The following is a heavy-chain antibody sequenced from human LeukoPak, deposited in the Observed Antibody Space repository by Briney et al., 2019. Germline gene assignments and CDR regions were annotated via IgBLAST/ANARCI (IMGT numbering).Heavy chain of an antibody. D-gene: IGHD5-18*01. CDR1: GGSISSSSYY. CDR3: ARQVDTAMVNFDY. Sequence: SETLSLTCTVSGGSISSSSYYWGWIRQPPGKGLEWIGSIYYSGSNYYNPSLKSRVTISVDTSKNQFSLKLSSVTAADTAVYYCARQVDTAMVNFDYWGQGTLVTVSS. CDR2: IYYSGSN. J-gene: IGHJ4*02. V-gene: IGHV4-39*01.